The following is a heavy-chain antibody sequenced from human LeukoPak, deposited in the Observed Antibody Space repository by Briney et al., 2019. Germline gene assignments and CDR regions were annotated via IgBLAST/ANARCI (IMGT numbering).Heavy chain of an antibody. D-gene: IGHD2-2*01. CDR1: GYSFTSYW. Sequence: GESLKISCKGSGYSFTSYWIGWVRQMPGKGLEWMGIIYPGDSDTRYSPSFQGRVTISADKSISTAYLQWSSLKASDTAMYYCARQPNLYCSSTSCYYFDYWGQGTLVTVSS. V-gene: IGHV5-51*01. CDR3: ARQPNLYCSSTSCYYFDY. J-gene: IGHJ4*02. CDR2: IYPGDSDT.